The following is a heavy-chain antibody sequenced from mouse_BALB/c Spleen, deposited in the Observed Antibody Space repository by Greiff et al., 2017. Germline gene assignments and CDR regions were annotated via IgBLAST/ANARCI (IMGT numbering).Heavy chain of an antibody. D-gene: IGHD2-4*01. CDR2: IDPENGDT. CDR3: IWDYEGYFDY. Sequence: EVQLQQSGAELVRSGASVKLSCTASGFNIKDYYMHWVKQRPEQGLEWIGWIDPENGDTEYAPKFQGKATMTADTSSNTAYLQLSSLTSEDTAVYYCIWDYEGYFDYWGQGTTLTVSS. CDR1: GFNIKDYY. V-gene: IGHV14-4*02. J-gene: IGHJ2*01.